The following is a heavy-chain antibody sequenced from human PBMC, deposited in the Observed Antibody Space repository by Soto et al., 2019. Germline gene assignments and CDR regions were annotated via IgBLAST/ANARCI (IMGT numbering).Heavy chain of an antibody. D-gene: IGHD5-12*01. CDR3: ARDPHRRGWLDY. CDR1: GGTFSSYA. J-gene: IGHJ4*02. Sequence: SVKVSCKASGGTFSSYAISWVRQAPGQGLEWMGGIIPIFGTANYAQKFQGRVTITADESTSTAYMELSSLRSEDTAVYYCARDPHRRGWLDYWGQGTLVTVSS. V-gene: IGHV1-69*13. CDR2: IIPIFGTA.